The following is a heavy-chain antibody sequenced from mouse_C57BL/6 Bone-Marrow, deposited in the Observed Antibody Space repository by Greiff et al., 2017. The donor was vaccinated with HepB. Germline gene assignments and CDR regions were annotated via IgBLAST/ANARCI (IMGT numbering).Heavy chain of an antibody. Sequence: EVMLVESGGDLVKPGGSLKLSCAASGFTFSSYGMSWVRQTPDKRLEWVATISSGGSYTYYPDSVKGRFTISRDNAKNTLYLQMSSLKSEDTAMYYCARPIDYWGQGTTLTVSS. J-gene: IGHJ2*01. CDR2: ISSGGSYT. CDR3: ARPIDY. CDR1: GFTFSSYG. V-gene: IGHV5-6*01.